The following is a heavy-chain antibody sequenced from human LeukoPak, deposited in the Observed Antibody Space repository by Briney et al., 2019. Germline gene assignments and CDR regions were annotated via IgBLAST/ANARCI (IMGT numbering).Heavy chain of an antibody. V-gene: IGHV3-48*03. D-gene: IGHD5-12*01. J-gene: IGHJ4*02. CDR2: ISSSGSTK. Sequence: GGSLRLSCAASGFSFSSYAMSWVRQAPGKGLEWVSYISSSGSTKYYADSVKGRFTISRDNAKNSLYLQMNSLRVEDTAVYYCAKEAGGYMSRHLDYWGQGTLVTVSS. CDR3: AKEAGGYMSRHLDY. CDR1: GFSFSSYA.